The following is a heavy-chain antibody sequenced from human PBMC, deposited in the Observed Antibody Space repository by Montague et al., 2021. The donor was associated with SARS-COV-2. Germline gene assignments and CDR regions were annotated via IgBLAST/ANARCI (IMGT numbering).Heavy chain of an antibody. J-gene: IGHJ4*02. CDR3: ANADRCSSGSCYSPFDS. D-gene: IGHD2-15*01. V-gene: IGHV4-39*01. Sequence: SETLSLTCTVSGDSVKTNLYYWGWIRQPPGKGLEWIGNIYYTGTTYYNRSLKSRVTMSVDTSKNQFSLKLTSVTAADTAVYYCANADRCSSGSCYSPFDSWGQGSLVTVSS. CDR2: IYYTGTT. CDR1: GDSVKTNLYY.